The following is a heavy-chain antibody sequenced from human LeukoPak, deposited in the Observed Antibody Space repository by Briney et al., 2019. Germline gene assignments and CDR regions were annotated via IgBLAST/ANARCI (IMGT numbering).Heavy chain of an antibody. V-gene: IGHV3-21*01. Sequence: GGSLRLSCAVSGFTFSHYGMKWVRQAPGKGLEWVSSITGDTTYSHYADSVKGRFTISRDNATNSLYLQMDSLRAEDTAVYYCATTRFYFDSSVYYPDYWGQGTLVIVSS. CDR3: ATTRFYFDSSVYYPDY. CDR1: GFTFSHYG. CDR2: ITGDTTYS. D-gene: IGHD3-22*01. J-gene: IGHJ4*02.